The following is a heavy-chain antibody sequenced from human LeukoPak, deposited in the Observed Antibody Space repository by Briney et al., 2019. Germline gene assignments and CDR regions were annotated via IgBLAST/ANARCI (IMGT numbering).Heavy chain of an antibody. CDR2: ISCSGGST. CDR1: GFIFSSYA. V-gene: IGHV3-23*01. D-gene: IGHD2-8*01. CDR3: AKGRSCINDVCHGAFDY. J-gene: IGHJ4*02. Sequence: PGGSLRLSCAASGFIFSSYAMSWGRQAPGKGLEGVSSISCSGGSTYYADSVKGRFTISRDNSKNTVYLDMKRLRAEDTAVYYCAKGRSCINDVCHGAFDYWGQGTLVTVCS.